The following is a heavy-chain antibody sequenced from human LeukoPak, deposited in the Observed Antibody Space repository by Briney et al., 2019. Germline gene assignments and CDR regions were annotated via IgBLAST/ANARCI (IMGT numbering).Heavy chain of an antibody. CDR1: GYTFTGYY. Sequence: GASVKVSCKASGYTFTGYYMHWVRQAPGQGLEWMGWINPNSGGTNYAQKFQGRVTMTRDTSISTAYMELRSLRSDDTAVYYCARDLVARGVTDWGQGTLVTVSS. J-gene: IGHJ4*02. D-gene: IGHD3-10*01. CDR2: INPNSGGT. CDR3: ARDLVARGVTD. V-gene: IGHV1-2*02.